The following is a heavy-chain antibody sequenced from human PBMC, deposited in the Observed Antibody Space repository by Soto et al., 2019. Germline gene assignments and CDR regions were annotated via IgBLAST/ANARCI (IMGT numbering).Heavy chain of an antibody. D-gene: IGHD3-10*01. J-gene: IGHJ6*02. V-gene: IGHV4-34*01. CDR3: AKGVGSGRDYGLDV. Sequence: QVQLQQWGAGLLKPSETLSLTCAVSGESFSDYFWSWIRQPPGKGLEWIGEIDQTGRTKYNPSLKTRVTMSVDTSKNQFALNLSSVTAADTAMYYCAKGVGSGRDYGLDVWAQGTTVTVS. CDR2: IDQTGRT. CDR1: GESFSDYF.